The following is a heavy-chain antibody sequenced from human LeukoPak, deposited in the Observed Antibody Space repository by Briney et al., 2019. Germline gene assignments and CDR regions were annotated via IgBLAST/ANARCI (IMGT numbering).Heavy chain of an antibody. CDR2: INHSGST. V-gene: IGHV4-34*01. CDR3: ARKGMATIRN. CDR1: GGSFSDYY. J-gene: IGHJ4*02. Sequence: PSETLSLTCVVSGGSFSDYYWSWIRQPPGKGLEWIGEINHSGSTNYNPSLKGRVTISVDTSKNQFSLKLSSVTAADTAVYYCARKGMATIRNWGQGTLVTVSS. D-gene: IGHD5-24*01.